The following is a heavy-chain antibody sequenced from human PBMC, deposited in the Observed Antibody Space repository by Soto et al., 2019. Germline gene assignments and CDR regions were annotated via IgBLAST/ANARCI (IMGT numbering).Heavy chain of an antibody. V-gene: IGHV4-30-4*01. CDR3: IRDLAHGYTGNV. J-gene: IGHJ3*01. CDR2: IYDSGVT. D-gene: IGHD5-18*01. Sequence: QPPGKCLEWRGYIYDSGVTSYTPALKSRVTLSLDRPNNQVSLKLRSVTAADTAFYFCIRDLAHGYTGNVWGHATLVSVSS.